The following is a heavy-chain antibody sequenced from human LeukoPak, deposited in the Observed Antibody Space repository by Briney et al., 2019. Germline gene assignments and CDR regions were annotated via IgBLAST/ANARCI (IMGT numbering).Heavy chain of an antibody. J-gene: IGHJ5*02. Sequence: SSETLSLTCTVSGGSISSYYWSWIRQPPGKGLEWIGYIYDSGSTNYNPSLKSRVTISVDTSKNQSSLKLSSVTAADTAVYYCAREVRGVIRWNWFDPWGQGTLVTVSS. CDR3: AREVRGVIRWNWFDP. CDR1: GGSISSYY. D-gene: IGHD3-10*01. V-gene: IGHV4-59*01. CDR2: IYDSGST.